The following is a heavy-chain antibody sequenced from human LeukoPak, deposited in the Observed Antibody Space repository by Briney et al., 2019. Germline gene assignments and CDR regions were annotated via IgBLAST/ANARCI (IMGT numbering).Heavy chain of an antibody. CDR3: ATDRAWGSNFDY. CDR2: FDPEDGET. D-gene: IGHD1-26*01. J-gene: IGHJ4*02. Sequence: GASVTVSCKVSGYTLTELSMHWVRQAPGKGLEWMGGFDPEDGETIYAQKFQGRVTMTEDTSTDTAYMELSSLRSEDTAVYYCATDRAWGSNFDYWGQGTLVTVSS. CDR1: GYTLTELS. V-gene: IGHV1-24*01.